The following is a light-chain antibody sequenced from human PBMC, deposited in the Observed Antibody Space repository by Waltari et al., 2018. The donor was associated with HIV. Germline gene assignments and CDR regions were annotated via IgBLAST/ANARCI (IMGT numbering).Light chain of an antibody. CDR3: QSYDSSLSGSV. J-gene: IGLJ3*02. CDR1: SSNIGARFD. Sequence: QSVLTQPPSVSGAPGQRVTISCTGSSSNIGARFDVHWYQQLPGTAPKLLIYGNNNRPSVVPDRFSGSKSGTSASLAITGLQAEDEADYYCQSYDSSLSGSVFGGGTKLTVL. V-gene: IGLV1-40*01. CDR2: GNN.